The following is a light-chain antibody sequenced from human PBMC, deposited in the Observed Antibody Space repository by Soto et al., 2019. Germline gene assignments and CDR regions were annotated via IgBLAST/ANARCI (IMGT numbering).Light chain of an antibody. CDR3: QQSSSTPFT. J-gene: IGKJ2*01. V-gene: IGKV1-39*01. CDR2: AAY. Sequence: DIQMTQSPSSLSASVGDRVTITCRASQNIRNYLNWYQQTPGKAPKLLIYAAYSLQNGVPSRFSGSGSGTDFTLTITSLQPDDSGNYYCQQSSSTPFTFGQGTKLEIK. CDR1: QNIRNY.